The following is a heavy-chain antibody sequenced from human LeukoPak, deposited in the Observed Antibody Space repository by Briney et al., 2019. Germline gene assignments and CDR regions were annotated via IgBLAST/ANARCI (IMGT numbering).Heavy chain of an antibody. D-gene: IGHD6-19*01. V-gene: IGHV4-4*07. Sequence: SGTLSLTCIVSGGSISSYYWSWIRQPAGKGLEWIGQIHTSGSTNYNPSLKSRVAMSVDTSKNQFSLELSSVTAADTAVYYCAGRAQTTGWSFNYWGQGALVTVSS. J-gene: IGHJ4*02. CDR2: IHTSGST. CDR3: AGRAQTTGWSFNY. CDR1: GGSISSYY.